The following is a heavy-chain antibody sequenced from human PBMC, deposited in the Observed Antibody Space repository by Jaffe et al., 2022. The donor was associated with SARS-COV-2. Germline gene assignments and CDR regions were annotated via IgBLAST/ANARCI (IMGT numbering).Heavy chain of an antibody. V-gene: IGHV4-39*01. CDR3: ARRLMDSGRRDY. J-gene: IGHJ4*02. Sequence: QLQLQESGPGLVKPSETLSLTCTVSGGSISSSSYYWGWIRQPPGKGLEWIGNIRYSGNTYYNASLKSRVTISVDTSKNQFSLEMRSVTATDTAVYYCARRLMDSGRRDYWGQGTLVTVSS. CDR1: GGSISSSSYY. D-gene: IGHD2-8*01. CDR2: IRYSGNT.